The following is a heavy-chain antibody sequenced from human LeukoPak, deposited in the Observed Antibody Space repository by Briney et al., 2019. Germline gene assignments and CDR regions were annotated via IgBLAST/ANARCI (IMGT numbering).Heavy chain of an antibody. CDR2: IRYDGHDK. J-gene: IGHJ5*02. CDR3: VKDLMRDRWFGES. Sequence: GGSLRLSCAVSGFTFINAWMAWVRQAPGKGLEWMAFIRYDGHDKFYADSVKGRFTISRDTSRNTLYLQMNSLRLEDTAIYYCVKDLMRDRWFGESWGQGALVTVSS. CDR1: GFTFINAW. D-gene: IGHD3-10*01. V-gene: IGHV3-30*02.